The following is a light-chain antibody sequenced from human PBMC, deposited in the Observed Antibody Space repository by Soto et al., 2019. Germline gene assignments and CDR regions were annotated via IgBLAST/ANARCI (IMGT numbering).Light chain of an antibody. CDR3: SSYAGSMNLI. Sequence: QSALTQPPSASGSPGQSVTISCTGSSSDVGGHNHVSWYQQHPGKAPKLMIYEVSKRPSGVPDRFSGSKSVNTASLTVSGLQAVDEADYYCSSYAGSMNLIFGGGTKLTVL. V-gene: IGLV2-8*01. CDR1: SSDVGGHNH. J-gene: IGLJ2*01. CDR2: EVS.